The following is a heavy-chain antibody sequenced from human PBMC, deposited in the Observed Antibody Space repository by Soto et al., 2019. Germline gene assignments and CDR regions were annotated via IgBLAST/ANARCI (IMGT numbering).Heavy chain of an antibody. CDR2: TYYRSKWYN. V-gene: IGHV6-1*01. Sequence: PSQTLSLTCAISVDIVSSNSAAWNCIRQSPSRGLEWLGRTYYRSKWYNDYAVSVKSRITINPDTSKNQFSLQLNSVTPEDTAVYYCARGYCSSTSCYTGVEESYGMDVWGQGTTVTVSS. CDR1: VDIVSSNSAA. CDR3: ARGYCSSTSCYTGVEESYGMDV. J-gene: IGHJ6*02. D-gene: IGHD2-2*02.